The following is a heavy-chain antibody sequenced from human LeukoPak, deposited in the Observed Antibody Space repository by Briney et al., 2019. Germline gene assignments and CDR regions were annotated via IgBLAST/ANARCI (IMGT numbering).Heavy chain of an antibody. CDR2: IIPIFGTA. CDR1: GGTFGSYA. V-gene: IGHV1-69*01. CDR3: ARALFPYCSSTSCHSGYFDY. J-gene: IGHJ4*02. Sequence: GSSVKVSCKASGGTFGSYAISCVRQAPGQGLEWMGGIIPIFGTANYAQKFQGRVTITADESTSTAYMELSSLRSEDTAVYYCARALFPYCSSTSCHSGYFDYWGQGTLVTVSS. D-gene: IGHD2-2*01.